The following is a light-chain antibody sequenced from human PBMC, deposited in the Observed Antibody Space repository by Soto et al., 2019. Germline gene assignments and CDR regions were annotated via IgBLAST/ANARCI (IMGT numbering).Light chain of an antibody. CDR1: QGINNY. J-gene: IGKJ4*01. Sequence: DIQMTQSPSSLSASLGDRVTITCQASQGINNYLNWYQQKPGKAPKXLIYDASNLETGVPSRFSGSGSGTHFIFTISSLQPEDSETYDCQQYDNRPLTFGGGTKVDIK. V-gene: IGKV1-33*01. CDR3: QQYDNRPLT. CDR2: DAS.